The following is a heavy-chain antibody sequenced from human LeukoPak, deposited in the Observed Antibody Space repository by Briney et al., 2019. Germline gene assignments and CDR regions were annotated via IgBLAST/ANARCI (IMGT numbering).Heavy chain of an antibody. Sequence: SETLSLTCAVYGGSFSGYYWSWIRQPPGKGPEWIGEINHSGSTNYNPSLKSRVTISVDTSKDQFSLKLSPVTAADTAVYYCARDSGTTGEVKFDPWGQGTLVTVSS. J-gene: IGHJ5*02. CDR2: INHSGST. D-gene: IGHD3-10*01. CDR3: ARDSGTTGEVKFDP. V-gene: IGHV4-34*01. CDR1: GGSFSGYY.